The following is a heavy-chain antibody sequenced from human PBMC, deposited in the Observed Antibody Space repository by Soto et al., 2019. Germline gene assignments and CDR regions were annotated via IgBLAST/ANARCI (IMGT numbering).Heavy chain of an antibody. CDR1: GGSFSGYY. V-gene: IGHV4-34*01. Sequence: SETLSLTCAVYGGSFSGYYWSWIRQPPGKGLEWIGEINHSGSTNYNPSLKSRVTISVDTSKNQFSLKLSSVTAADTAVYYCAKKGGTTVFYYMDVWGKGTTVTVSS. CDR3: AKKGGTTVFYYMDV. D-gene: IGHD4-17*01. CDR2: INHSGST. J-gene: IGHJ6*03.